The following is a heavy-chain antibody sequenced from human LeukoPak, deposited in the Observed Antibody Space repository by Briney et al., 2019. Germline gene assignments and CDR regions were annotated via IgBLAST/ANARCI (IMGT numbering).Heavy chain of an antibody. Sequence: SQTLSLTCAISGDSVSSNSAAWDWVSQSPSRGLEWLERTDYRSKWYNDSAVSVKSRITINPDTSKNQFSLHLNSVPPEDTAVYYCARVARTIFGVGMDVWGKGTTVTVSS. V-gene: IGHV6-1*01. D-gene: IGHD3-3*01. CDR2: TDYRSKWYN. CDR3: ARVARTIFGVGMDV. J-gene: IGHJ6*04. CDR1: GDSVSSNSAA.